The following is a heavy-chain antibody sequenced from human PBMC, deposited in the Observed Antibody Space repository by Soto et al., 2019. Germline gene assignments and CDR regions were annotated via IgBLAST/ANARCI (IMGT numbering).Heavy chain of an antibody. J-gene: IGHJ3*02. CDR3: ARGGGVGVAGSAAFDM. V-gene: IGHV1-2*02. CDR2: INPATGAA. CDR1: GYPVTAYY. Sequence: QLHLVQSGAVVKKPGASVTVSCSASGYPVTAYYMHWVRQAPGQGLEWMGGINPATGAAKYTQTYQDRGTMTKDTSTSTVFMELGGLTSEDTAVFYVARGGGVGVAGSAAFDMWGQGTLVTVSS. D-gene: IGHD3-16*01.